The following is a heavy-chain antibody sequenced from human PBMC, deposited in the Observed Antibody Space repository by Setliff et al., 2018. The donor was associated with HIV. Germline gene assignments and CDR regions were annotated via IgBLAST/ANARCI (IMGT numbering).Heavy chain of an antibody. V-gene: IGHV4-34*10. CDR1: GASFSGYY. CDR3: ARSPGGGRLPYFFDF. CDR2: INHSGIT. Sequence: SETLSLTCAVYGASFSGYYWAWIRQSPERGLEFIGEINHSGITNYNPSLKSRVTLPRDASKNQFFLKLTSVTAADTAIYYCARSPGGGRLPYFFDFWGQGTLVAVTS. D-gene: IGHD2-15*01. J-gene: IGHJ4*02.